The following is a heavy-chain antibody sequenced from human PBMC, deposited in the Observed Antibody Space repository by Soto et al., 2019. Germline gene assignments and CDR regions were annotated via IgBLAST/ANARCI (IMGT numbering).Heavy chain of an antibody. D-gene: IGHD2-2*01. Sequence: GASVKVSCKASGGTFSSYTISWVRQAPGQGLEWKGRIIPILGIENYAQKFQGRVTITPDKSTSTAYMELSSLRSEDTAVYYCARDLGCSSTSCYSSWGQGTLVTVSS. CDR2: IIPILGIE. CDR3: ARDLGCSSTSCYSS. J-gene: IGHJ5*02. CDR1: GGTFSSYT. V-gene: IGHV1-69*04.